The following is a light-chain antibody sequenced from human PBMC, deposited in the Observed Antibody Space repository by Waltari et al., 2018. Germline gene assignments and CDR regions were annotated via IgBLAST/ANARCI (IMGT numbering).Light chain of an antibody. CDR3: SSYTRSSYWV. V-gene: IGLV2-14*01. CDR1: SSDVGFYDF. J-gene: IGLJ3*02. Sequence: QSALTQPASVSGSPGQSITISCTGTSSDVGFYDFVSWFQQHPGKAPKVMIYKVNNRPSGVSSRFPGSKSGTTASMTIHGLQAEDEADYYCSSYTRSSYWVFGGGTQLTVL. CDR2: KVN.